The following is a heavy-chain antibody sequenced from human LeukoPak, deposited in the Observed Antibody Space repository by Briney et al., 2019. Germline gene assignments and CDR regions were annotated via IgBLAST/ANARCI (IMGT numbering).Heavy chain of an antibody. D-gene: IGHD2-21*01. V-gene: IGHV1-8*02. J-gene: IGHJ6*02. CDR1: GGTSSSYA. Sequence: ASVKVSCKASGGTSSSYAISWVRQAPGQGLEWMGRIIPNSGNTGYAQKFQGRVTMTRNTSISTAYMELSSLRSEDTAVYYCARGYLMYGMDVWGQGTTVTVSS. CDR3: ARGYLMYGMDV. CDR2: IIPNSGNT.